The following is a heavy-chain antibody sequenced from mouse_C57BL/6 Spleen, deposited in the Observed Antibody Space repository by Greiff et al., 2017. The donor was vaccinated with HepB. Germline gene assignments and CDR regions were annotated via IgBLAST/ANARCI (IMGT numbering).Heavy chain of an antibody. CDR2: IDPSDSYT. Sequence: VQLQQPGAELVRPGTSVKLSCKASGYTFTSYWMHWVKQRPGQGLEWIGVIDPSDSYTNYNQKFKGKATLTVDTSSSTAYMQLSSLTSEDSAVYYCARKDGNYEAWFAYWGQGTLVTVSA. CDR3: ARKDGNYEAWFAY. J-gene: IGHJ3*01. CDR1: GYTFTSYW. V-gene: IGHV1-59*01. D-gene: IGHD2-1*01.